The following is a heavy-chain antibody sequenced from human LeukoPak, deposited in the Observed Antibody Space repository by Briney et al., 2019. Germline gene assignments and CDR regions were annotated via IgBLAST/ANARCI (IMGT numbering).Heavy chain of an antibody. Sequence: GGSLRLSCAASGFTFSSYEMNWVRQAPGKGLEWVSYISSSGSTIYHADSVKGRFTISRDNAKNSLNLQMNSLRAEDTAVYYCARDHPSYYGSGSFDYWGQGTLVTVSS. V-gene: IGHV3-48*03. CDR3: ARDHPSYYGSGSFDY. J-gene: IGHJ4*02. CDR1: GFTFSSYE. CDR2: ISSSGSTI. D-gene: IGHD3-10*01.